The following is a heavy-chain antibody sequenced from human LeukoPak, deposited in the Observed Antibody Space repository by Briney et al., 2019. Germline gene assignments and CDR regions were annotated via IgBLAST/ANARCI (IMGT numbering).Heavy chain of an antibody. CDR2: IYYSGST. CDR1: GGSISSSSYY. Sequence: SETLSLTCTVSGGSISSSSYYWGWIRQPPGKGLEWIGIIYYSGSTYYNPSLKSRLTISVDTSKNQFSLKLSSVTATDTAVYYCARRGYCSSTSCYEYWFDPWAREPWSPSPQ. J-gene: IGHJ5*02. D-gene: IGHD2-2*01. CDR3: ARRGYCSSTSCYEYWFDP. V-gene: IGHV4-39*01.